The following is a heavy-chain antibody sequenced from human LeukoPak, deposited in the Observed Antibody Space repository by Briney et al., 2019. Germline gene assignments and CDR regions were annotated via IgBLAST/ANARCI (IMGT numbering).Heavy chain of an antibody. J-gene: IGHJ5*02. Sequence: PSETLSLTCTVSGGSISSYYWSWIRQPPGKGLEWIGYIYYSGSTNYNPSLKSRVTISVDTSKNQFSLKLSSVTAADTAVYYCARMEGGGWFDPWGQGTLVTVSS. CDR1: GGSISSYY. CDR2: IYYSGST. CDR3: ARMEGGGWFDP. D-gene: IGHD1-26*01. V-gene: IGHV4-59*01.